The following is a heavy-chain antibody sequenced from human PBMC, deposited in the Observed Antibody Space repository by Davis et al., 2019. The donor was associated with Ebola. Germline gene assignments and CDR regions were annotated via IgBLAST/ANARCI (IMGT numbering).Heavy chain of an antibody. CDR3: ARKSHGSGWGFDY. D-gene: IGHD6-19*01. CDR1: GFTFSSYA. Sequence: GGSLRLSCAASGFTFSSYAMHWVRQAPGKGLEWVAVISYDGSNKYYADSVKGRFTISRDNSKNTLYLQMNSLRAEDTAVYYCARKSHGSGWGFDYWGQGTLVTVSS. CDR2: ISYDGSNK. J-gene: IGHJ4*02. V-gene: IGHV3-30-3*01.